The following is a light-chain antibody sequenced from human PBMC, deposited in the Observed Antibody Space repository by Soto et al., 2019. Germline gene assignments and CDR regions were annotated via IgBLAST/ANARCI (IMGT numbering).Light chain of an antibody. CDR1: QSVSSN. Sequence: DIVMTQSPATLSVSPGERATLSCSASQSVSSNLAWYQQKPGQAPRLLIYGASTRATGIPARFSGSGSGTEFTLTISSLQSEDFAVYYCQQYNNWPPGTFGQGTKVDIK. V-gene: IGKV3-15*01. CDR2: GAS. J-gene: IGKJ1*01. CDR3: QQYNNWPPGT.